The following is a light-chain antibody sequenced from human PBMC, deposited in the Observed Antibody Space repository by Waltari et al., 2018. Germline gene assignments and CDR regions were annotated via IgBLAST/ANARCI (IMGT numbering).Light chain of an antibody. Sequence: DTVLTQSPGTLSLSTGESVSPSCRASQTLNNNYLAWYQQKPGQAPGLLIHGTSKRATGVPDRFSGSGSGTDFTLTISRLAAGDSAVYYCQHYGSAPYLFGRGTKLEIK. CDR2: GTS. CDR3: QHYGSAPYL. CDR1: QTLNNNY. V-gene: IGKV3-20*01. J-gene: IGKJ2*01.